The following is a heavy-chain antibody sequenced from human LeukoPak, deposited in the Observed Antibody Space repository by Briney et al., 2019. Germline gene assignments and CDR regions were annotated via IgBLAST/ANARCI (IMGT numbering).Heavy chain of an antibody. CDR2: ISSSSSYI. CDR1: GFTFSSYS. V-gene: IGHV3-21*01. J-gene: IGHJ4*02. Sequence: GGSLRLSCAASGFTFSSYSMNWVRQAPGKGLEWVSSISSSSSYIYYADSVKGRFTISRDNAKNSLYLQMNSLRAEDTAVYYCARFYYDSSGYYCPDYWGQGTLVTVSS. CDR3: ARFYYDSSGYYCPDY. D-gene: IGHD3-22*01.